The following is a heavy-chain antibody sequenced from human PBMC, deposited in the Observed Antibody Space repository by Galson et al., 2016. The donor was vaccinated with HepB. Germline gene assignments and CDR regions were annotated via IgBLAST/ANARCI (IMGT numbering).Heavy chain of an antibody. CDR3: AKDLDTRGNYYYYGMDV. D-gene: IGHD2-15*01. CDR2: MSGSGEDT. V-gene: IGHV3-23*01. Sequence: SLRLSCAASGFTFAGYAMSWVRQAPGKGLEWVSAMSGSGEDTYYADPVLGRFSISRDNFRNTLYLQMNSLRVEDTAVYYCAKDLDTRGNYYYYGMDVWGQGTTVTVSS. CDR1: GFTFAGYA. J-gene: IGHJ6*02.